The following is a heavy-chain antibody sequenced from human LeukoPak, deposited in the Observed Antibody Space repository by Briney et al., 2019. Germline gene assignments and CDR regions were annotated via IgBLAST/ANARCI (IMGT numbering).Heavy chain of an antibody. Sequence: GGSLRLPCAASGFTFSSYAMSWVRQAPGKGLEWVSAISGSGGSTYYADSVKGRFTISRDNSKNTLYLQMNSLRAEDTAVYYCAKDLVPYDFWSGFDYWGQGTLVTVSS. V-gene: IGHV3-23*01. CDR1: GFTFSSYA. CDR3: AKDLVPYDFWSGFDY. CDR2: ISGSGGST. J-gene: IGHJ4*02. D-gene: IGHD3-3*01.